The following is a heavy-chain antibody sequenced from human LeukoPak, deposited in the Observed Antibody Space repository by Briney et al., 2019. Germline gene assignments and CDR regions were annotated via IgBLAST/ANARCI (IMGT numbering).Heavy chain of an antibody. J-gene: IGHJ4*02. V-gene: IGHV3-48*04. CDR1: GFSLSSYA. Sequence: GGSLRLSCAASGFSLSSYAVSWVRQAPGKGLEWVSYISSSGSTIYYADSVKGRFTISRDNAKNSLYLQMNSLRAEDTAVYYCARAGIVVVPAAMGWGQGTLVTVSS. D-gene: IGHD2-2*01. CDR3: ARAGIVVVPAAMG. CDR2: ISSSGSTI.